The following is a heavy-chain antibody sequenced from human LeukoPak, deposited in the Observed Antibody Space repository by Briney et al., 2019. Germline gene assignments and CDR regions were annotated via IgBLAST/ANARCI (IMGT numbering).Heavy chain of an antibody. CDR1: GYTFTKYG. D-gene: IGHD3-9*01. CDR2: INTDTGNP. Sequence: ASVKVSCKASGYTFTKYGITWVRQAPGQGLEWMGWINTDTGNPTYAQGFTGRFVFSLDTSVSTAYLQITSLKAEDTAVYYCEADIIAGTRYWGQGTQVTVSS. CDR3: EADIIAGTRY. V-gene: IGHV7-4-1*02. J-gene: IGHJ4*02.